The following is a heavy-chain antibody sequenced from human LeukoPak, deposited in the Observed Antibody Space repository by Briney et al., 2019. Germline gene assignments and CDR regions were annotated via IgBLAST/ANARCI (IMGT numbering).Heavy chain of an antibody. CDR3: ARDADEYYYDSSGYYDYYYYYMDV. J-gene: IGHJ6*03. Sequence: SQTLSLTCTVSGGSISSGSYYWSWIRQPAGKGLDWIGRIYTSGSTNYNPSLKSRVTISVDTSKNQFSLKLSSVTAADTAVYYCARDADEYYYDSSGYYDYYYYYMDVWGKGTTVTISS. D-gene: IGHD3-22*01. CDR2: IYTSGST. V-gene: IGHV4-61*02. CDR1: GGSISSGSYY.